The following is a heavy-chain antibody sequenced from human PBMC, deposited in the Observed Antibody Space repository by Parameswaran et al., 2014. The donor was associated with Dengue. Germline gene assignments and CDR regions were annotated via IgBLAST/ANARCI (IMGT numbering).Heavy chain of an antibody. Sequence: RWIRQPPGKGLEWIGEIYHSGSTNYNPSLKSRVTISVDKSKNQFSLKLSSVTAADTAVYYCARAEWEGYFDYWGQGTLVTVSS. D-gene: IGHD1-26*01. J-gene: IGHJ4*02. V-gene: IGHV4-4*02. CDR3: ARAEWEGYFDY. CDR2: IYHSGST.